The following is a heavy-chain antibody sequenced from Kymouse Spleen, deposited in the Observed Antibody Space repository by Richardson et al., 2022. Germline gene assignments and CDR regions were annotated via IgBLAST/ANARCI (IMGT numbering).Heavy chain of an antibody. Sequence: QLQLQESGPGLVKPSETLSLTCTVSGGSISSSSYYWGWIRQPPGKGLEWIGSIYYSGSTYYNPSLKSRVTISVDTSKNQFSLKLSSVTAADTAVYYCARLFTIFGVVTDAFDIWGQGTMVTVSS. CDR2: IYYSGST. V-gene: IGHV4-39*01. J-gene: IGHJ3*02. CDR1: GGSISSSSYY. CDR3: ARLFTIFGVVTDAFDI. D-gene: IGHD3-3*01.